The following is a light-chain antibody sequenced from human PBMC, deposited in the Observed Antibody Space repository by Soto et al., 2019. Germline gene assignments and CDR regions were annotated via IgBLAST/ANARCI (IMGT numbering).Light chain of an antibody. Sequence: QSALTQPPSASGSPGQSVTISCTGTGNDVGGYNYVSWYQQHPDQAPKLIIYEVNKRPSGVADRFSGSKSVNTASLTVSGLQAEDEADYYCCSYAGSKNYVFGSGTKVTVL. CDR2: EVN. J-gene: IGLJ1*01. V-gene: IGLV2-8*01. CDR1: GNDVGGYNY. CDR3: CSYAGSKNYV.